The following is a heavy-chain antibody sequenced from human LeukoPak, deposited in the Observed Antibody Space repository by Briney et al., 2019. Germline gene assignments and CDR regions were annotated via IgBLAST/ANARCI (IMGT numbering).Heavy chain of an antibody. D-gene: IGHD6-19*01. J-gene: IGHJ4*02. V-gene: IGHV6-1*01. CDR1: GDSVSSNSAA. Sequence: SQTLSLTCAISGDSVSSNSAAWNWIRQSPSRGREWLGRTYYRSTWYNDYAVSVKSRITINPDTSKNQYSLQLNSVTPEDTAVYYCARDKVIAVAGSGNYYYDYWGQGTLVTVSS. CDR3: ARDKVIAVAGSGNYYYDY. CDR2: TYYRSTWYN.